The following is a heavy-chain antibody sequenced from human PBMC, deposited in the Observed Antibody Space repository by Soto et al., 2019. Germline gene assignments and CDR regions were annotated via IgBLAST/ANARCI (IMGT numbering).Heavy chain of an antibody. Sequence: PGGSLRLSCAASGFTISSYGMHWVRQAPGKGLEWVAVISYDGTNKYYADSVKGRFTISRDNSKNTLYLQMNSLRAEDTAVYYCAKDLLRPGRAYGMDVWSQGTTVTVSS. CDR3: AKDLLRPGRAYGMDV. CDR1: GFTISSYG. J-gene: IGHJ6*02. V-gene: IGHV3-30*18. CDR2: ISYDGTNK.